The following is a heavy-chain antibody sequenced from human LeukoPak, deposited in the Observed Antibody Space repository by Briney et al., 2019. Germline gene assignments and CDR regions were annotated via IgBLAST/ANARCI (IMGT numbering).Heavy chain of an antibody. J-gene: IGHJ6*03. D-gene: IGHD1-26*01. CDR1: GFTFSSYW. CDR3: ARAVRWELLYYYYYMDV. Sequence: QPGGSLRLSCAAPGFTFSSYWMHWVRHAPGKGLVWVSRINSDGSSTIYADSVKGRFTISRDNAKNTLYLQMNSLRAEDTAVYYCARAVRWELLYYYYYMDVWGKGTTVTVSS. CDR2: INSDGSST. V-gene: IGHV3-74*01.